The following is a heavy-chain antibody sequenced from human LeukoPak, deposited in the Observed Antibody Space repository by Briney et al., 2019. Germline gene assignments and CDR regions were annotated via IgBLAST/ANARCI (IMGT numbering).Heavy chain of an antibody. CDR3: ARTVPGLRPYYFDY. J-gene: IGHJ4*02. CDR1: GGSISSSSYY. CDR2: IYYSGST. V-gene: IGHV4-39*01. Sequence: SETLSLTCTVSGGSISSSSYYWGWIRQPPGKGLEWIGSIYYSGSTYYNPSLKSRVTISVDTSKNQFSLKLSSVTAADTAVYYCARTVPGLRPYYFDYWGQGTLVTVSS.